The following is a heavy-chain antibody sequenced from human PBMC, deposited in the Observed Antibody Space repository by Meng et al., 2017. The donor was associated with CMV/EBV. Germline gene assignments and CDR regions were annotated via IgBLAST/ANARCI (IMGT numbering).Heavy chain of an antibody. D-gene: IGHD5-18*01. CDR2: ISYDGSNK. V-gene: IGHV3-30-3*01. CDR3: ARDAGYSGKYYYGMDV. CDR1: GFTFSSYA. J-gene: IGHJ6*02. Sequence: GESLKISCSASGFTFSSYAIHWVRQAPGKGLEWVAVISYDGSNKYYADSVKGRFTISRDNSKNTLYLQMNSLRAEDTAVYYCARDAGYSGKYYYGMDVWGQGTTVTVSS.